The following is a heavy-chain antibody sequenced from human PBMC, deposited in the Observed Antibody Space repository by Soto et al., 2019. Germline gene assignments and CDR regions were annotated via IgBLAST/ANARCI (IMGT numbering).Heavy chain of an antibody. V-gene: IGHV3-23*01. CDR2: ISGGGDAT. CDR3: ARKVPVSTTRPDDWYFDL. CDR1: GFTFISYA. J-gene: IGHJ2*01. Sequence: EVQLLESGGGLVQPGGSLRLSCAASGFTFISYAMNWVRQAPGKGLQWVSAISGGGDATFYADSVKGRFTISRDNSRNTVTLQMNSRGADDTAVYYWARKVPVSTTRPDDWYFDLWGRGTLVTVSS. D-gene: IGHD4-17*01.